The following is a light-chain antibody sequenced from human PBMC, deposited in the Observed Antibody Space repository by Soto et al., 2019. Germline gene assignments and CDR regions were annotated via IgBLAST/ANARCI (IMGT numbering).Light chain of an antibody. J-gene: IGLJ2*01. V-gene: IGLV6-57*04. CDR3: HSCDSSRV. CDR2: EDN. Sequence: NFMLTQPHSVSESPGQTVTISCTRSSGIIASNYVQWYQQRPGSAPTTVIYEDNQRPSGVPDRFSGSIDSSSNSASLTLSGLKTADESDYYCHSCDSSRVFGGGTKLTVL. CDR1: SGIIASNY.